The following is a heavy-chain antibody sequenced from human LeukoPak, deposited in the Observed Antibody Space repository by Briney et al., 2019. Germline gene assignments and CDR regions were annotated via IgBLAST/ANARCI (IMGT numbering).Heavy chain of an antibody. CDR3: AAKSRAGTYY. CDR1: GGSISSYY. V-gene: IGHV4-59*01. CDR2: IFYSGST. J-gene: IGHJ4*02. Sequence: SETLSLTCTVSGGSISSYYWSWIRQPPGKGLEWIGYIFYSGSTNYNPSLKSRVTISVDTSKNQFSLRLSSVTAADTAVYYCAAKSRAGTYYWGQGTLVTVSS. D-gene: IGHD6-19*01.